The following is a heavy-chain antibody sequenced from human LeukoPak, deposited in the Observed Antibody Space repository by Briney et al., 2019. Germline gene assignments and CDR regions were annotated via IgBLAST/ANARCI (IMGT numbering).Heavy chain of an antibody. CDR1: GFSFRSYS. J-gene: IGHJ4*02. CDR3: ARDRLEGGETFDS. V-gene: IGHV3-21*01. CDR2: ITGSSSYI. D-gene: IGHD1-1*01. Sequence: GGSLRLSCAASGFSFRSYSMDWVRQAPGKGLEWVSSITGSSSYISYADSVKGRFTISRDNAENSLLLQMSSLRPEDTAVYFCARDRLEGGETFDSWGQGTLVTVSS.